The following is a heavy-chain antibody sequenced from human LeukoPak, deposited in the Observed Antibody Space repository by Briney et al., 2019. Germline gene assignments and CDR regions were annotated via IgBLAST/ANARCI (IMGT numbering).Heavy chain of an antibody. Sequence: PGRSLRLSCAASGFTFSSYGMHWVRQAPGKGLEWVAVISYDGSNKYYADSVKGRFTISRDNSKDTLYLQMNSLRAEDTAVYYCAKDHRAYYYGSGSYSPPYNWFDPWGQGTLVTVSS. V-gene: IGHV3-30*18. J-gene: IGHJ5*02. D-gene: IGHD3-10*01. CDR2: ISYDGSNK. CDR3: AKDHRAYYYGSGSYSPPYNWFDP. CDR1: GFTFSSYG.